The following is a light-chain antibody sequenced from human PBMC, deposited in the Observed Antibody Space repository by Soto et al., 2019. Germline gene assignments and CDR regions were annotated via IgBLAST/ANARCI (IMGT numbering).Light chain of an antibody. V-gene: IGKV3-15*01. CDR3: LQYYAWPLA. J-gene: IGKJ1*01. CDR1: QDISDN. Sequence: EILMTQSPATLSMSPGERATLSCRASQDISDNLACYQHRPGQAPRLLIYGSSDSATGIPSRFSGRGSGTDFSRTISSLQAEDFAHDYCLQYYAWPLAFGLGTKVEIK. CDR2: GSS.